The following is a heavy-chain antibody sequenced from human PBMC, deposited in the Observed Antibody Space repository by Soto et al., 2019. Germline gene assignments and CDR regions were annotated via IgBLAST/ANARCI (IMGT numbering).Heavy chain of an antibody. Sequence: QVQLVQSGAEVKKPGSSVKVSCKASGGTFSSYTMSWVRQAPGQGLEWMGRVSPVLGLTNYAQKFQDRVTISADKVTSTTYMELSSLRSGDTALYYCARDRAYCSGGSCYQDYWGQGTLVTVSS. CDR1: GGTFSSYT. CDR3: ARDRAYCSGGSCYQDY. CDR2: VSPVLGLT. J-gene: IGHJ4*02. D-gene: IGHD2-15*01. V-gene: IGHV1-69*08.